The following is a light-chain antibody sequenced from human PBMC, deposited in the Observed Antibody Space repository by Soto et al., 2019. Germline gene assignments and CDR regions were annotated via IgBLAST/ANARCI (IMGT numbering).Light chain of an antibody. CDR1: QGIGDT. Sequence: EVVLTQSPATLSVSPGEGVTLSCRASQGIGDTLAWYQHKPGQTPRLLIYGASNRASGIPDRFSGSGSGTDFTLTISRLEPEDFAVYYCQQYGSNWPPEFTFGPGTKVDIK. J-gene: IGKJ3*01. CDR2: GAS. V-gene: IGKV3-20*01. CDR3: QQYGSNWPPEFT.